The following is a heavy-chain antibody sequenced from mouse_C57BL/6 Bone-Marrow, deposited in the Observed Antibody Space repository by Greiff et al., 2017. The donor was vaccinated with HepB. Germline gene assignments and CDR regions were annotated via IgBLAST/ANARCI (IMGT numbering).Heavy chain of an antibody. D-gene: IGHD1-1*01. Sequence: EVKVVESGGGLVQPGGSMKLSCAASGFTFSDAWMDWVRQSPEKGLEWVAEIRNKANNHATYYAESVKGRFTISRDDSKSSVYQQMNSLRAEDTGIYYCTRQAVITTVVAHWYCDVWGTGTTVTVSS. V-gene: IGHV6-6*01. J-gene: IGHJ1*03. CDR1: GFTFSDAW. CDR3: TRQAVITTVVAHWYCDV. CDR2: IRNKANNHAT.